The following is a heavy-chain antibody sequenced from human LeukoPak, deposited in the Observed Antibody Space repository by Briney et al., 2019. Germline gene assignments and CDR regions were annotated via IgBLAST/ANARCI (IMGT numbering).Heavy chain of an antibody. CDR2: INPNNGGT. CDR3: ARHNVEGESDY. Sequence: GASVKVSCKASGYTFTGHYFHWIRQIPGQRLEWMGWINPNNGGTNYARQFQGRAIMTTDRSTSTVYMELSRLRSDDTAVYYCARHNVEGESDYWGQGTLVTVSS. V-gene: IGHV1-2*02. CDR1: GYTFTGHY. D-gene: IGHD1-14*01. J-gene: IGHJ4*02.